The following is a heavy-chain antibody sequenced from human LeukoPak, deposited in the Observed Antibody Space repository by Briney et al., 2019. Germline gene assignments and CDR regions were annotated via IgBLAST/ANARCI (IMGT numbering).Heavy chain of an antibody. CDR3: ARDLSGVAGYTYGRGIDY. J-gene: IGHJ4*02. Sequence: GGSLRLSCAASGFIFSNYWMSWVRQAPGKGLEWVANIKQDESEKYYVDSVKGRFTISRDNAKNSLFLQMNSLRAEDTAVYYCARDLSGVAGYTYGRGIDYWGQGTLVTVSS. V-gene: IGHV3-7*01. CDR2: IKQDESEK. CDR1: GFIFSNYW. D-gene: IGHD5-18*01.